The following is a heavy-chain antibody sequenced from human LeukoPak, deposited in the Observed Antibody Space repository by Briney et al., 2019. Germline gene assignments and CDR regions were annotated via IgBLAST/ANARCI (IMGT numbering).Heavy chain of an antibody. Sequence: SETLSLTCTVSGGSISSYYWSWIRQPAGKGLEWIGRIYTSGSTNYNPSLKSRVTMSVDTSKNQFSLKLSSVTAADTAVYYCARGGGYCSSTSCLGWLNYWGQGTLVTVSS. D-gene: IGHD2-2*01. J-gene: IGHJ4*02. CDR1: GGSISSYY. CDR2: IYTSGST. V-gene: IGHV4-4*07. CDR3: ARGGGYCSSTSCLGWLNY.